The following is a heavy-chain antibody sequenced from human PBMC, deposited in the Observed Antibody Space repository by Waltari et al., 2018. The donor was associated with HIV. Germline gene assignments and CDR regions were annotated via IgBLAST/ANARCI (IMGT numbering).Heavy chain of an antibody. CDR3: ARAVSFAGTDYFDF. CDR1: GGPISSGNS. CDR2: ISQTGKT. V-gene: IGHV4-4*02. J-gene: IGHJ4*02. Sequence: QVQLQESGPGPIQPWYTLSLPCAVSGGPISSGNSWGWVCQPHGMGLEWIASISQTGKTRYMPSLRGRVAISIDKSKNQFFLKVNFVAATDTAIYYCARAVSFAGTDYFDFWGPGTLVTV.